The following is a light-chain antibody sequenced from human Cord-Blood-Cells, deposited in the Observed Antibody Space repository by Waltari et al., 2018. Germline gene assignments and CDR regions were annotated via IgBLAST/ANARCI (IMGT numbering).Light chain of an antibody. V-gene: IGLV6-57*03. CDR2: EDN. J-gene: IGLJ3*02. CDR3: QSYDSSNRV. Sequence: NFMLTQPHSVSESPRKTVTISCTRRRGSIASNYVQRYQQRPGSAPTTLIYEDNQRPSGVPDLFSGSIDSSSNSASLTISGLKTEDEADYYCQSYDSSNRVFGGGTKLTVL. CDR1: RGSIASNY.